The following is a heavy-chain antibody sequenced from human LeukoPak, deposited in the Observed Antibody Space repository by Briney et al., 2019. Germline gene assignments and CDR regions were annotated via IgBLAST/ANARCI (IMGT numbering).Heavy chain of an antibody. Sequence: SSETLSLTCTVSGGSISSGDYYWSWIRQPPGKGLEWIGYIYYSGSTYYNPSLKSRVTISVDTPKNQFSLKLSSVTAADTAVYYCASHNIVATMKVYWGQGTLVTVSS. J-gene: IGHJ4*02. CDR3: ASHNIVATMKVY. CDR2: IYYSGST. D-gene: IGHD5-12*01. CDR1: GGSISSGDYY. V-gene: IGHV4-30-4*01.